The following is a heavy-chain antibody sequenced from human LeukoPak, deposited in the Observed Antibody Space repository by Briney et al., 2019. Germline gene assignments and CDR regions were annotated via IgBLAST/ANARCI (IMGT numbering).Heavy chain of an antibody. V-gene: IGHV3-23*01. CDR2: ISGSGGST. CDR3: AKDAPIFGVVSGLCYFDY. J-gene: IGHJ4*02. D-gene: IGHD3-3*01. CDR1: GFTFSSYA. Sequence: PGGSLRLSCAASGFTFSSYAMSWVRQAPGKGLGWVSAISGSGGSTYYADSVKGRFTISRDNSKNTLYLQMNSLRAEDTAVYYCAKDAPIFGVVSGLCYFDYWGQGTLVTVSS.